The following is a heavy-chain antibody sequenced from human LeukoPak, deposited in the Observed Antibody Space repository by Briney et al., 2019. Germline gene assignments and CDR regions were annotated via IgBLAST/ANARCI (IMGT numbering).Heavy chain of an antibody. J-gene: IGHJ4*02. CDR1: GVSISSSSYY. V-gene: IGHV4-39*01. CDR2: IYYSGNT. CDR3: AGRPYIAAGVDY. Sequence: SETLSLTCTVSGVSISSSSYYWGWLRQPPGKGLEWIGNIYYSGNTYYNPSLKSRVTISVDTSKNQFSLKLTSVTAADTAVYFCAGRPYIAAGVDYWGQGSLVTVSS. D-gene: IGHD6-13*01.